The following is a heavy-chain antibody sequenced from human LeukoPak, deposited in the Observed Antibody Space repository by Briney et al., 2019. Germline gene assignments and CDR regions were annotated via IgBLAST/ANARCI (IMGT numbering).Heavy chain of an antibody. CDR1: GGSISSYY. Sequence: SETLSLTCTVSGGSISSYYWSWIRQPPGKGLEWRGYIYYSGSTNYNPSLKSRVTISVDTSKNQFSLKLSSVTAADTAVYYCAGGSGSYLTYYYYYYGMDVWGQGTTVTVSS. CDR3: AGGSGSYLTYYYYYYGMDV. J-gene: IGHJ6*02. V-gene: IGHV4-59*01. D-gene: IGHD3-10*01. CDR2: IYYSGST.